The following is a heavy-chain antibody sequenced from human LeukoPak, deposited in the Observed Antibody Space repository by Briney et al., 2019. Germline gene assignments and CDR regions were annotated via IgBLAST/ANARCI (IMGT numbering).Heavy chain of an antibody. CDR2: IYTSGST. Sequence: SQTLSLTCTVSGGSISSGSYYWSWIRQPAGKGLEWIGRIYTSGSTNYNPSLKSRVTISVDTSKKQFSLKLSSVTAADTAVYYCARRAGAYSHPYDYWGQGTLVTVSS. J-gene: IGHJ4*02. D-gene: IGHD4/OR15-4a*01. CDR1: GGSISSGSYY. CDR3: ARRAGAYSHPYDY. V-gene: IGHV4-61*02.